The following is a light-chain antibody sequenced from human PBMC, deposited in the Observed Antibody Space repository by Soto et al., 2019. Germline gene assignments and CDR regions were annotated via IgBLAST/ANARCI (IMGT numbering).Light chain of an antibody. CDR2: DVT. Sequence: QSALTQPRSVSGSPGQSVTISCTGTSSDVGAYNYVSWYQHHPGKAPKLGIYDVTKRPSGVPDRFAGSKSGNTAPLTISGLQAEDEADYYCCAYAGSSLWVFGGGTQLTVL. V-gene: IGLV2-11*01. J-gene: IGLJ3*02. CDR1: SSDVGAYNY. CDR3: CAYAGSSLWV.